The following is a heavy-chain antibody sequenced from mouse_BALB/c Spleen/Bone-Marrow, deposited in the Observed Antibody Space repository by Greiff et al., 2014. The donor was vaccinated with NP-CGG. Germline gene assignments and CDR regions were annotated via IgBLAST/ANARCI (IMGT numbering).Heavy chain of an antibody. CDR2: IDPSDSET. CDR3: ASPSDGNPFAY. Sequence: VQVVESGPQLVRPGASVKISCKASGYSFTSYWMHWVKQRPGQGLEWIGMIDPSDSETRLNQKFKDKATLTVHKSSSTAYMQLSSPTSEDSAVYYCASPSDGNPFAYWGQGTLVTVSA. D-gene: IGHD2-1*01. J-gene: IGHJ3*01. V-gene: IGHV1S126*01. CDR1: GYSFTSYW.